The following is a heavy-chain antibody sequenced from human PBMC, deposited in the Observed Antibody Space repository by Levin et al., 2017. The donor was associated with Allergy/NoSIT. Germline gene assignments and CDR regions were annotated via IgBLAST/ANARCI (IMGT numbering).Heavy chain of an antibody. CDR2: ISYDGSNK. J-gene: IGHJ4*02. Sequence: GESLKISCAASGFTFSSYAMHWVRQAPGKGLEWVAVISYDGSNKYYADSVKGRFTISRDNSKNTLYLQMNSLRAEDTAVYYCARELGSILRFLEWSAIAYYFDYWGQGTLVTVSS. D-gene: IGHD3-3*01. CDR3: ARELGSILRFLEWSAIAYYFDY. V-gene: IGHV3-30-3*01. CDR1: GFTFSSYA.